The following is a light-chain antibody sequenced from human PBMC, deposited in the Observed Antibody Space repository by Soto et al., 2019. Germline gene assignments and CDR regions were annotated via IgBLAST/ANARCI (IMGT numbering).Light chain of an antibody. CDR2: DVS. Sequence: QSALTQPASVSGSPGQWITISCTGTSSDVGGYNYVSWYQQHPGKAPKLMIYDVSNRPSGVSNRFSGSKSGNTASLTISGLQAEDEADYYCSSYTSSSTLVVFGGGTMLTVL. CDR1: SSDVGGYNY. J-gene: IGLJ2*01. CDR3: SSYTSSSTLVV. V-gene: IGLV2-14*01.